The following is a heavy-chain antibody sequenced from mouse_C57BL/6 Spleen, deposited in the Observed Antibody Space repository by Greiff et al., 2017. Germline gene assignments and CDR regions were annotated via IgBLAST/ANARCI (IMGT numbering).Heavy chain of an antibody. CDR2: IYPGSGST. J-gene: IGHJ2*01. CDR3: ARQEYSNYGVDC. CDR1: GYTFTSYW. Sequence: QVQLQQPGAELVKPGASVKMSCKASGYTFTSYWITWVKQRPGQGLEWIGDIYPGSGSTNYNEKFKGKATLTVDTSSSTAYMQLSSLTSEDSAVYYCARQEYSNYGVDCGGQGTTLTVSS. V-gene: IGHV1-55*01. D-gene: IGHD2-5*01.